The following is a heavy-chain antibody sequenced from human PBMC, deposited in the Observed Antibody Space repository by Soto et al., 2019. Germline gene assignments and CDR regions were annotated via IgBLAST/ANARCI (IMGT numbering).Heavy chain of an antibody. CDR2: ITSSSSYK. Sequence: EVQLVESGGGLVKPGGSLRLSCAASRFTFNTYSMNWVRQAPGKGLEWVSSITSSSSYKYYADSVKGRFTISRDNAKNSLYLQLNRLRDEDTAVYSCASQGGSGYYSYSGFAVWGQGTTVTVSS. CDR1: RFTFNTYS. D-gene: IGHD3-10*01. CDR3: ASQGGSGYYSYSGFAV. J-gene: IGHJ6*02. V-gene: IGHV3-21*01.